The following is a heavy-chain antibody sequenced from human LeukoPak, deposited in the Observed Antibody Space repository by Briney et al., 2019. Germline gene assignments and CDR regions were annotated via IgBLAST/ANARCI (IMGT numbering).Heavy chain of an antibody. D-gene: IGHD3-10*01. J-gene: IGHJ4*02. CDR1: GFSFSRFL. CDR3: AKPVIYGSEQTDY. CDR2: ISGSGGSS. Sequence: GGSLRLSCAASGFSFSRFLMSWVRQAPGKGLEWVSAISGSGGSSYYADSVKGRFTISRDNSKNTLFLQMNSLRAEDTAVYYCAKPVIYGSEQTDYWGQGTLVTVSS. V-gene: IGHV3-23*01.